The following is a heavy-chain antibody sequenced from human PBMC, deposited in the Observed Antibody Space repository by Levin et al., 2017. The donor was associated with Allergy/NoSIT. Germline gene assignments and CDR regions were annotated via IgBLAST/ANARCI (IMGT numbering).Heavy chain of an antibody. Sequence: GGSLRLSCAASGFTFSSYAMHWVRQAPGKGLEWVAVISYDGSNKYYADSVKGRFTISRDNSKNTLYLQMNSLRAEDTAVYYCARGHSHSGSYYNVGYWGQGTLVTVSS. D-gene: IGHD3-10*01. J-gene: IGHJ4*02. CDR3: ARGHSHSGSYYNVGY. V-gene: IGHV3-30-3*01. CDR2: ISYDGSNK. CDR1: GFTFSSYA.